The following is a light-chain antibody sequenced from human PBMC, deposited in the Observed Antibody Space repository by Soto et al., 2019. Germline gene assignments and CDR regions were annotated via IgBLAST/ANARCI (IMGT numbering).Light chain of an antibody. CDR1: QSVRSN. J-gene: IGKJ5*01. Sequence: EIVMTQSPATPSVSPGERATLACRASQSVRSNLAWYQQKPGQAPRLLIYGASTRATGIPARFSGSGSGTEFTLTISSLQSEDFALYYCQQYNNWPPMTFGQGTRLEIK. CDR3: QQYNNWPPMT. V-gene: IGKV3-15*01. CDR2: GAS.